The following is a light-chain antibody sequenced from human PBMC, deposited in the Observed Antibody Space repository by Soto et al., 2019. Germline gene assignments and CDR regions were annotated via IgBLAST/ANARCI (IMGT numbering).Light chain of an antibody. CDR2: GAS. CDR1: RGVSRN. J-gene: IGKJ1*01. V-gene: IGKV3-15*01. CDR3: QQYNNWPG. Sequence: ELGRPQPQPTCPVSQGEKPTPSSRPSRGVSRNLAGYHQKPGKAPSLLIYGASTRATGIPARFSGSGSGTEFTLTISSLQSEDFAVYYCQQYNNWPGFGQGTKVEIK.